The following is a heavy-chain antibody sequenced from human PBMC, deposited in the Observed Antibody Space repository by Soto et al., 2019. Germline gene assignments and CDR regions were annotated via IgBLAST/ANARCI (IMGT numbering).Heavy chain of an antibody. CDR3: ARGGSSSDNGMDV. CDR2: IGSRSYTI. CDR1: GFSFSTYS. V-gene: IGHV3-48*02. J-gene: IGHJ6*02. D-gene: IGHD6-6*01. Sequence: EVQLVESGGGLVQPGGSLRLSCAASGFSFSTYSMNWVRQAPGKGLEWVSYIGSRSYTIYYVDSVKGRFTISRDNAKNALYLQMNSLRDADTAVYYCARGGSSSDNGMDVWGQGTT.